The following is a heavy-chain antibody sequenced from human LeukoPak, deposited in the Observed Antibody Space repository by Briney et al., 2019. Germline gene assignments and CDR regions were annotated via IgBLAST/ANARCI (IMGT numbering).Heavy chain of an antibody. CDR3: AKDAPSDGSGWYVNFDY. V-gene: IGHV3-23*01. Sequence: GGSLRPSCAASGFTFSSYAMSWVRQAPGKGLEWVSTISGSGGSTYYADSVKGRFTISRDNSKNTLYLQMNSLRAEDTAVYYCAKDAPSDGSGWYVNFDYWGQGTLVTVSS. J-gene: IGHJ4*02. D-gene: IGHD6-19*01. CDR2: ISGSGGST. CDR1: GFTFSSYA.